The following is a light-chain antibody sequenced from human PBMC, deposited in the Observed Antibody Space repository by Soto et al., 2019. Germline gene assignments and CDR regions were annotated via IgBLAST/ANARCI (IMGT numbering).Light chain of an antibody. J-gene: IGKJ4*01. Sequence: DIQLTQSPSFLSASEGDRVTITCRASQDISDYLAWYQQRPGKAPKLLIYAASTLQSGVPSRFSGSGSGTEFTLTISSLQPEDFATYSCQQLNSYPLTFGGGTKVEI. CDR3: QQLNSYPLT. CDR1: QDISDY. V-gene: IGKV1-9*01. CDR2: AAS.